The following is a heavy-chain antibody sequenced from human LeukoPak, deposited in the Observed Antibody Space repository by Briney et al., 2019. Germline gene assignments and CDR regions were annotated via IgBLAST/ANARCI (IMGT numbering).Heavy chain of an antibody. CDR3: ARDSLYSSSWYFDY. D-gene: IGHD6-13*01. Sequence: GGSLRLSCAASGFTFSSYAMHWVRQAPGKGLEGVAVISYDGSNKYYADSVKGRFTISRDNSKNTLYLQMNSLRAEDTAVYYCARDSLYSSSWYFDYWGQGTLVTVSS. V-gene: IGHV3-30*04. CDR1: GFTFSSYA. J-gene: IGHJ4*02. CDR2: ISYDGSNK.